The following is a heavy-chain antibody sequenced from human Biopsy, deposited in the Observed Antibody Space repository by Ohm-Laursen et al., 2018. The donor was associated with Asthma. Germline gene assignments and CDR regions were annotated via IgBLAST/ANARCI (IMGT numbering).Heavy chain of an antibody. J-gene: IGHJ6*02. CDR2: ISVYNGNT. V-gene: IGHV1-18*01. CDR1: GYTFNSAG. Sequence: SVKVSCKTSGYTFNSAGITWVRQAPGQGLEWMGWISVYNGNTKVAQKLQDRVTMIIDTSTSTAYMELGSLRSDDTAVYFCARAVDYSHYYGIDVWGQGTTVTVS. CDR3: ARAVDYSHYYGIDV. D-gene: IGHD3-10*01.